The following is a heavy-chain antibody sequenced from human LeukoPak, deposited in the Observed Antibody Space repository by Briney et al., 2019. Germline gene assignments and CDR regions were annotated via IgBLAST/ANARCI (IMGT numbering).Heavy chain of an antibody. V-gene: IGHV3-30*18. J-gene: IGHJ4*02. CDR3: AKGSTEPDY. D-gene: IGHD2/OR15-2a*01. CDR1: GFTFSSYG. CDR2: ISYDGSNK. Sequence: GGSLRLSCAASGFTFSSYGMHWVRQAPGKGLEWVAVISYDGSNKYYADSVKGRFTISRDNSKNTLYLQMNSLRAEDTAVYYCAKGSTEPDYWGQGTLVTVSP.